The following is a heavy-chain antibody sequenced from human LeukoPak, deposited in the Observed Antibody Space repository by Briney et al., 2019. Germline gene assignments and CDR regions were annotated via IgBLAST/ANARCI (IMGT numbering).Heavy chain of an antibody. D-gene: IGHD3-22*01. CDR2: IYYSGST. CDR1: GGSISSGDYY. J-gene: IGHJ4*02. V-gene: IGHV4-30-4*08. CDR3: ARVPYYYDSSGSDY. Sequence: PSQTLSLTCTVSGGSISSGDYYWSWIRQPPGKGLEWIGYIYYSGSTYYNPSLKSRVTISVDTSKNQFSLKLSSVTAADTAVYCCARVPYYYDSSGSDYWGQGTLVTVSS.